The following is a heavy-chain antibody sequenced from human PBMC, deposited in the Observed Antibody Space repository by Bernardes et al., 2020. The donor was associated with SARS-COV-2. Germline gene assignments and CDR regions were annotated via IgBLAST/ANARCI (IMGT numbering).Heavy chain of an antibody. Sequence: GGSLRLSCAVSGFTFSSYWMHWVRLGPGKGPVWVSRINGDGSSINYADSVKGRFTISRDNARNTLYLEMNSLRAEDTAVYYCARGSGNYYFDYWGQGTLVTVSS. V-gene: IGHV3-74*01. CDR2: INGDGSSI. J-gene: IGHJ4*02. D-gene: IGHD1-26*01. CDR3: ARGSGNYYFDY. CDR1: GFTFSSYW.